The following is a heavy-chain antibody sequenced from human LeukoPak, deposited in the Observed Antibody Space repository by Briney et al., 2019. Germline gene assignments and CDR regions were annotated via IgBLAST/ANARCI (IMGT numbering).Heavy chain of an antibody. CDR2: IYSGGST. CDR1: GFTVSSNY. CDR3: AKEYTNSRWGCFEY. D-gene: IGHD6-13*01. J-gene: IGHJ4*02. V-gene: IGHV3-53*05. Sequence: GGSLRLSCAASGFTVSSNYMSWVRQAPGKGLEWVSVIYSGGSTYYADSVKGRFTISRDISKNTLYLQMNSLRAEDTAVYYCAKEYTNSRWGCFEYWGQGTLVTVSS.